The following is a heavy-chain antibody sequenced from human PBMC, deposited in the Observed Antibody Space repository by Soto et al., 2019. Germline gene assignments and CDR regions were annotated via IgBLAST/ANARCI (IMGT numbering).Heavy chain of an antibody. CDR3: ARGFVETAMAFDY. CDR2: ILYSGST. D-gene: IGHD5-18*01. J-gene: IGHJ4*02. V-gene: IGHV4-31*03. CDR1: GASISSGGYF. Sequence: QVQLQESGPGLVKPSQTLSLACSVSGASISSGGYFWSWIRQLPGKGLEWMGYILYSGSTYYNPSVKSRVVMSMDTSKNDFSLKLNSVTAADTAVFYCARGFVETAMAFDYWGQGALVTVSS.